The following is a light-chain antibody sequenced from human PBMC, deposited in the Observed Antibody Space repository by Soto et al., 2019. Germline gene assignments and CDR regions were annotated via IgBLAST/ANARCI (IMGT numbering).Light chain of an antibody. CDR1: SSDVGGYNY. CDR3: SSYTSSSNPLV. CDR2: DVS. V-gene: IGLV2-14*01. Sequence: QSVLTQPASVSGSPGQSLTISCTGTSSDVGGYNYVSWYQQHPGKAPKLMIYDVSNRPSGVSNRFSGSKSGNTASLTISGLQAEDEAEYYCSSYTSSSNPLVFRTGTKVTVL. J-gene: IGLJ1*01.